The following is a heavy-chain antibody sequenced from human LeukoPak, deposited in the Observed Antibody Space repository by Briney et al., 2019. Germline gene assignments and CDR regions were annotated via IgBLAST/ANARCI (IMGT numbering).Heavy chain of an antibody. J-gene: IGHJ4*02. CDR2: ISYDGINK. CDR3: AREQQQLADY. D-gene: IGHD6-13*01. CDR1: GFTFSTYA. Sequence: PGGSLRLSCEASGFTFSTYAMHWVRQAPGKGLEWVSVISYDGINKHNADSVKGRIIISRDNSKNPLYLQVNNLRAEDPAMYYGAREQQQLADYWGQGTLVTVSS. V-gene: IGHV3-30-3*01.